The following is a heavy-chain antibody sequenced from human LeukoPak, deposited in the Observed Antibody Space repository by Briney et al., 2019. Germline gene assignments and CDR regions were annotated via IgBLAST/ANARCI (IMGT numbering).Heavy chain of an antibody. Sequence: GGSLRLSCAASGFTFSSYGMNWVRQAPGKGLEWVSAISGGDGSTYYADSVKGRFTISRDNSKNTLYLQMNSLRAEDTAVYYCAKDAKLYSSGWELDYWGQGTLVTVSS. J-gene: IGHJ4*02. CDR2: ISGGDGST. V-gene: IGHV3-23*01. D-gene: IGHD6-19*01. CDR3: AKDAKLYSSGWELDY. CDR1: GFTFSSYG.